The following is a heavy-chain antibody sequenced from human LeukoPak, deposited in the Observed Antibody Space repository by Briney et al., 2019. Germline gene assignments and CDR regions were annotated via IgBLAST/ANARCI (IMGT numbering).Heavy chain of an antibody. D-gene: IGHD3-10*01. CDR2: INPSGGST. V-gene: IGHV1-46*01. Sequence: ASLKVSSKASGYTFTSYYMHWVRQAPGQGRERMGIINPSGGSTSYAQKFQGRVTMTRDTSTSTVYMELSSLRSEDTAVYYCARDGYYYGSGSYLPDWGQGTLVTVSS. CDR1: GYTFTSYY. J-gene: IGHJ4*02. CDR3: ARDGYYYGSGSYLPD.